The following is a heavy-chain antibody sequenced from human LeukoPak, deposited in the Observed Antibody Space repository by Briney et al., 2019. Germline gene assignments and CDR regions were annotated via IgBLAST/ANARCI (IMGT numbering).Heavy chain of an antibody. CDR2: IYYSGST. CDR3: AREETIGYSGTYYNY. CDR1: GGSISSYY. Sequence: PSETLSLTCTVSGGSISSYYWSWIRQPPGKGLEWIGYIYYSGSTNYNPSLKSRVTISVDTSKNQFSLKLSSVTAADTAVYYCAREETIGYSGTYYNYWGQGTLVTVSS. J-gene: IGHJ4*02. V-gene: IGHV4-59*12. D-gene: IGHD1-26*01.